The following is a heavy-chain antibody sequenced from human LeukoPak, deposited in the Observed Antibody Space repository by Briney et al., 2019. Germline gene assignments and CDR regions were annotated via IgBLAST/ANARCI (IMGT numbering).Heavy chain of an antibody. D-gene: IGHD6-6*01. CDR3: ARDPSDPDAFDI. Sequence: PSETLSLTCTGSGGSISSYYWSWIRQPPGKGLEWIGYIYYSGSTNYNPSLKSRVTISVDTSKNQFSLKLSSVTAADTAVYYCARDPSDPDAFDIWGQGTMVTVSS. V-gene: IGHV4-59*01. J-gene: IGHJ3*02. CDR1: GGSISSYY. CDR2: IYYSGST.